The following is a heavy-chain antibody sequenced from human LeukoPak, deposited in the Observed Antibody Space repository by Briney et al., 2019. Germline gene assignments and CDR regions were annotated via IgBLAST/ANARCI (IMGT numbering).Heavy chain of an antibody. J-gene: IGHJ5*02. Sequence: PSETLSLTCTVSGGSISRYYWSWIRQPPGKGLEWIGYIYSSGSTNYNPSLKSRVTISVDTSKNQFSLKLSSVTAADTAVYYCARGLYSSSCSGFDPWGQGTLVTVSS. CDR1: GGSISRYY. D-gene: IGHD6-13*01. CDR3: ARGLYSSSCSGFDP. V-gene: IGHV4-59*12. CDR2: IYSSGST.